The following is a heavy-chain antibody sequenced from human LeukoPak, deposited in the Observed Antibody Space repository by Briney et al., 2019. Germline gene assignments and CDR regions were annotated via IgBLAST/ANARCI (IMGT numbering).Heavy chain of an antibody. D-gene: IGHD3-9*01. CDR1: GLTVSSSY. Sequence: GGSLRLSCAASGLTVSSSYMSWVRQDPRKGLVWVSRINGDGRNINYADSVRGRFTISRDNAKNTLYLQMNTLRVEDTAVYYCTRDLVDYDVSTGLHHYYMDVWGQGTTVTVSS. J-gene: IGHJ6*02. CDR2: INGDGRNI. CDR3: TRDLVDYDVSTGLHHYYMDV. V-gene: IGHV3-74*01.